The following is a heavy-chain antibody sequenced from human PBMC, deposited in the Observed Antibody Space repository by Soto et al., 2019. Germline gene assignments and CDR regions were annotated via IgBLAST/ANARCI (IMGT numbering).Heavy chain of an antibody. J-gene: IGHJ6*02. CDR2: ITSKTDCATT. CDR3: TTPCCGGRCRQNYYDMDI. Sequence: EVQLVESGGGLVKPGGSLRLSCAASGFTFSNAWMNWVRQAPGKGLEWVGRITSKTDCATTLYATPVNGRFTISRDDAKNTLYLLMNRLQTEDTAVYVCTTPCCGGRCRQNYYDMDIWGQGPTVTVSS. V-gene: IGHV3-15*01. CDR1: GFTFSNAW. D-gene: IGHD2-15*01.